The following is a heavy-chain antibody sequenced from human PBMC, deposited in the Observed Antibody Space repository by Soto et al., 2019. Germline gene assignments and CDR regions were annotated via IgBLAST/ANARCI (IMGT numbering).Heavy chain of an antibody. CDR3: VRQRGHYFDF. CDR2: IDYVGST. J-gene: IGHJ4*02. D-gene: IGHD3-10*01. CDR1: GDSINSRY. Sequence: SETLSLTCSVSGDSINSRYWSWIRQPPGKGLEWIGYIDYVGSTNYAPSLQSRVTMSVDTSKNQVSLKLRYVTAADTAVYYCVRQRGHYFDFWGQGTLVTVSS. V-gene: IGHV4-59*11.